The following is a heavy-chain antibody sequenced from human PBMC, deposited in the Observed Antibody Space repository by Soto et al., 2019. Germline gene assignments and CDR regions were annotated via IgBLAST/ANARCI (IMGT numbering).Heavy chain of an antibody. CDR3: AYSTGWYRHDV. V-gene: IGHV4-4*02. Sequence: QVQLQESGPGLVKPSGTLSLTCAVSGDSISNSRWWTWVRQPPGKGLEWIGDIFHSGDTNYNPSLKIGVFISVDKSQNQFSLKVSSVTAADTAVYYCAYSTGWYRHDVWGQGTLVTVSS. D-gene: IGHD6-19*01. CDR1: GDSISNSRW. J-gene: IGHJ3*01. CDR2: IFHSGDT.